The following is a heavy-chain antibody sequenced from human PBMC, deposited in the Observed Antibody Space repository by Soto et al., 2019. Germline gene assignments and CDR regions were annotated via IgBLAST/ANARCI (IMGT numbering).Heavy chain of an antibody. D-gene: IGHD3-10*01. CDR2: VSAYTTKP. CDR1: GYGFSTYG. Sequence: QVHLVQSGPEVKKPGASVNVSCKASGYGFSTYGITWVRQAPGQGLEWMGWVSAYTTKPNYAQKCEGRVTATTDTSTTTAYMDLGGLRSDDTAIYYCGRGPAWGQGTLVIVSS. J-gene: IGHJ4*02. CDR3: GRGPA. V-gene: IGHV1-18*01.